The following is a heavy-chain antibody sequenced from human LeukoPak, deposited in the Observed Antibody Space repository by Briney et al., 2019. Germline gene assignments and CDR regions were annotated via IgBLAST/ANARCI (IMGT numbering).Heavy chain of an antibody. D-gene: IGHD3-16*01. CDR3: AKSAGGAGRRDYMDG. V-gene: IGHV3-30-3*02. CDR1: GFTFSSYA. CDR2: ISFDGINK. Sequence: GGSLRLSCAASGFTFSSYAMHWVRQAPGKGLEWVAVISFDGINKYSADSVKGRFTISRDNSKNTLYLQMNSLRAEDTAVYYLAKSAGGAGRRDYMDGWGKGTTVTVSS. J-gene: IGHJ6*03.